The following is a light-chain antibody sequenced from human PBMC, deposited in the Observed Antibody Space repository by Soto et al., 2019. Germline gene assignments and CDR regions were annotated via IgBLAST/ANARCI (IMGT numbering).Light chain of an antibody. J-gene: IGKJ4*01. V-gene: IGKV1-9*01. Sequence: IQLTQSPCSLSASVGDSVTITCRASQGISRYLSWYQQKPARAPKLLISAASTLQSGVPARFSGSGSETDFTLSITSLQPEDFATYYCQQLNTYSGTLGGGTKLDIK. CDR3: QQLNTYSGT. CDR1: QGISRY. CDR2: AAS.